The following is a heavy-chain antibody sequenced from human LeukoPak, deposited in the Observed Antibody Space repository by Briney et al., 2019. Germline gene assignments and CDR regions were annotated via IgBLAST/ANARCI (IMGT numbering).Heavy chain of an antibody. V-gene: IGHV4-30-4*01. D-gene: IGHD3-10*01. CDR1: GGSISSGDYY. CDR3: ARGGVYGSGVFDY. CDR2: IYYSGST. Sequence: SQTLSLTCTVSGGSISSGDYYWSWIRQPPGTGLEWIGYIYYSGSTYYNPSLKSRVTISVDTSKNQFSLKLSSVTAADTAVYYCARGGVYGSGVFDYWGQGTLVTVSS. J-gene: IGHJ4*02.